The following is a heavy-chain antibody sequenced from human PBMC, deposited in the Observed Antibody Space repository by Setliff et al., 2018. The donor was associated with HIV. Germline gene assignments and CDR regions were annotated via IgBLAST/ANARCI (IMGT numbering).Heavy chain of an antibody. V-gene: IGHV4-39*01. J-gene: IGHJ4*02. D-gene: IGHD2-15*01. Sequence: SETLSLTCTVSGGSITRTPYYWGWFRQSPGKGLEWIATIYQTGSIYYNPSLQNRVTLLLDMSKNQFSLKLSSVTAADTAVYYCARQAWHSGRNGYFVDYWGQGTLVTVSS. CDR2: IYQTGSI. CDR3: ARQAWHSGRNGYFVDY. CDR1: GGSITRTPYY.